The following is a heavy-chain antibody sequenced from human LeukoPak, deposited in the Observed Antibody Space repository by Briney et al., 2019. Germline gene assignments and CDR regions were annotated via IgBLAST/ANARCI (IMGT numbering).Heavy chain of an antibody. CDR3: ARGVGEYPNWFDP. CDR1: GGTFSSYA. D-gene: IGHD2/OR15-2a*01. V-gene: IGHV1-8*02. CDR2: MNPNSGNT. Sequence: GASVKVSCKASGGTFSSYAISWVRQATGQGLEWMGWMNPNSGNTGYAQKFQGRVTMTRNTSISTAYMELSSLRSEDTAVYYCARGVGEYPNWFDPWGQGTLVTVSS. J-gene: IGHJ5*02.